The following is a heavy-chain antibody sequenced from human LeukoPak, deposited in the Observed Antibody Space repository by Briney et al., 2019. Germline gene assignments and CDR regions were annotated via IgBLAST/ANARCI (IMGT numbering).Heavy chain of an antibody. CDR1: GYTFTGYY. CDR3: ARMCYYGSGSYYWRVFDY. CDR2: INPNSGGT. V-gene: IGHV1-2*02. J-gene: IGHJ4*02. D-gene: IGHD3-10*01. Sequence: GASVKVSCKASGYTFTGYYMHWVRQAPGQGLEWMGWINPNSGGTNYAQKFQGRVTMTRDTSISTAYMELSRLRSDDTAVYYCARMCYYGSGSYYWRVFDYWGQGTLVTVSS.